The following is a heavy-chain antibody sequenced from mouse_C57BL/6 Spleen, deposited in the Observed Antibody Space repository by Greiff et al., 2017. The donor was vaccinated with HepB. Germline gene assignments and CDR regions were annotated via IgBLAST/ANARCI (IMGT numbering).Heavy chain of an antibody. CDR3: ARPGGTSWYFDV. J-gene: IGHJ1*03. V-gene: IGHV5-15*01. Sequence: EVKLMESGGGLVQPGGSLKLSCAASGFTFSDYGMAWVRQAPRKGPEWVAFISNLAYSIYYADTVTGRFTISRENAKNTLYLEMSSLRSEDTAMYYCARPGGTSWYFDVWGTGTTVTVSS. D-gene: IGHD4-1*01. CDR1: GFTFSDYG. CDR2: ISNLAYSI.